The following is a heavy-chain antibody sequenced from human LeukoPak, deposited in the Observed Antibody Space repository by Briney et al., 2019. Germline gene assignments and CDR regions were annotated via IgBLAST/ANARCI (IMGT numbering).Heavy chain of an antibody. D-gene: IGHD3-10*01. CDR2: IIPILGIA. CDR3: ARSGTMVRGVIDY. J-gene: IGHJ4*02. V-gene: IGHV1-69*04. Sequence: GASVKVSCKASGYTFTSYGISWVRQAPGQGLEWMGRIIPILGIANYAQKFQGRVTITADKSTSTAYMELSSLRSEDTAVYYCARSGTMVRGVIDYWGQGTLVTVSS. CDR1: GYTFTSYG.